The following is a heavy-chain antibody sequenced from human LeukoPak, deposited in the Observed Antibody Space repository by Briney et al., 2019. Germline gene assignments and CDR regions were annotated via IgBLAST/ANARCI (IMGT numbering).Heavy chain of an antibody. J-gene: IGHJ4*02. Sequence: SETLSLTCTVSGYSISSGFYWGWIRQPPGEGLQYIGSIHYSGSTFYNPSLKSRVTISVDTSKNQFSLRLSSVTAADTAVYYCARGFRGPNFDYWGQGTLVTVSS. CDR1: GYSISSGFY. V-gene: IGHV4-38-2*02. CDR3: ARGFRGPNFDY. D-gene: IGHD3-10*01. CDR2: IHYSGST.